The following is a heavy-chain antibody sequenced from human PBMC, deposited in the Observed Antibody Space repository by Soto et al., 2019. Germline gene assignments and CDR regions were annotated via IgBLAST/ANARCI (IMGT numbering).Heavy chain of an antibody. CDR1: GASISSSY. D-gene: IGHD5-12*01. V-gene: IGHV4-59*01. Sequence: SETLSLTCTVSGASISSSYWSWIRQSPERGLEWIAYVYHTGATNYNPSLKVRVTISLDTSKGQFSLNLTSLTTADTAVYFCARGGNRYSNVASGVGGFHFWGQGSLVT. J-gene: IGHJ4*02. CDR2: VYHTGAT. CDR3: ARGGNRYSNVASGVGGFHF.